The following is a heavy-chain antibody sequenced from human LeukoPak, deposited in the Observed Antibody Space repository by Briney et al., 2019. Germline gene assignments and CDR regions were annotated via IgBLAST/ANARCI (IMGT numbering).Heavy chain of an antibody. D-gene: IGHD1-14*01. V-gene: IGHV3-23*01. CDR2: ISGGGAGT. CDR1: GLSFGFYA. Sequence: TGGSLRLSCAASGLSFGFYAMSWVRQAPGKGLEWVSSISGGGAGTYYADSVRGRFTISRDNSKNTLYLQMDSLGAEDTALYYCAKDFVRYNIQFDYWGQGALVTVSS. J-gene: IGHJ4*02. CDR3: AKDFVRYNIQFDY.